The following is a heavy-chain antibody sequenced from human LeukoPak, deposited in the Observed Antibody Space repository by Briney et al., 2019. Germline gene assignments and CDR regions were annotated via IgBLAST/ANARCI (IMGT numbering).Heavy chain of an antibody. D-gene: IGHD1-26*01. CDR2: ISGSGGST. CDR1: GFTFSSYA. CDR3: AKDPRRGWELLGSYWHYAFDI. Sequence: PGASLRLSCAASGFTFSSYAMSWVRQAPGKGLEWVSAISGSGGSTYYADSVKGRFTISRDNSKNTLYLQMNSLRAEDTAVYYCAKDPRRGWELLGSYWHYAFDIWGQGTMVTVSS. J-gene: IGHJ3*02. V-gene: IGHV3-23*01.